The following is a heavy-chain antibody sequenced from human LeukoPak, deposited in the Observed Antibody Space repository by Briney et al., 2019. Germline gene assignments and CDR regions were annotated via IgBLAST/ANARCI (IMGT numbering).Heavy chain of an antibody. CDR1: GGSISSNY. CDR3: ARGFNWFDP. CDR2: IYYSGIT. V-gene: IGHV4-59*01. J-gene: IGHJ5*02. Sequence: SETLSLTCTVSGGSISSNYWTWIRQPPGKGLEWIGYIYYSGITNYNPSLKSRVTISVDMSKNQFSLKLSSVTAADTAVYYCARGFNWFDPWGQGTLVTVSS.